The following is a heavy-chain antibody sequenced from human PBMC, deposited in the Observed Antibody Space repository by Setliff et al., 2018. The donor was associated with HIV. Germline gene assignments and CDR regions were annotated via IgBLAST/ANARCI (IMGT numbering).Heavy chain of an antibody. V-gene: IGHV4-59*11. Sequence: PSETLSLTCSVSGGSISGHYWNWIRQPPGKGLEWIGYIYYSGSTNYNPSFKSRVTMSVDTSKNQLSLKLNSVTAADTAVYYCARVVPREVAPGGFDIWGQGTMVTVSS. D-gene: IGHD5-12*01. J-gene: IGHJ3*02. CDR3: ARVVPREVAPGGFDI. CDR2: IYYSGST. CDR1: GGSISGHY.